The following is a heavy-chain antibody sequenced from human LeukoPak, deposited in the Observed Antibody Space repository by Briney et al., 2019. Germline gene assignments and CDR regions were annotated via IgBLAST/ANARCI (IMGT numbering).Heavy chain of an antibody. CDR1: GYSISSGYY. D-gene: IGHD3/OR15-3a*01. J-gene: IGHJ4*02. CDR2: IYHSGST. Sequence: SETLSLTCAVSGYSISSGYYWVWIRQPPGKGLEWIGSIYHSGSTYYNPSLKSRVTISVDTSKNQFSLKLSSVTAADTAVYYCARDKGSRFGPNPWDWGQGTLVTVSS. CDR3: ARDKGSRFGPNPWD. V-gene: IGHV4-38-2*02.